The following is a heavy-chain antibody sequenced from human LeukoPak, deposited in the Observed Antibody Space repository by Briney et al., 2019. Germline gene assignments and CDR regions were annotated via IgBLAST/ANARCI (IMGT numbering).Heavy chain of an antibody. J-gene: IGHJ3*02. Sequence: SVKVSCKASGYTFTSHVINWVRQAPGQGLEWMGGIIPIFGTANYAQKFQGRVTITADKSTSTAYMELSSLRSEDTAVYYCARDPGAYDYVWGSYRSNAFDIWGQGTMVTVSS. V-gene: IGHV1-69*06. CDR3: ARDPGAYDYVWGSYRSNAFDI. CDR2: IIPIFGTA. CDR1: GYTFTSHV. D-gene: IGHD3-16*02.